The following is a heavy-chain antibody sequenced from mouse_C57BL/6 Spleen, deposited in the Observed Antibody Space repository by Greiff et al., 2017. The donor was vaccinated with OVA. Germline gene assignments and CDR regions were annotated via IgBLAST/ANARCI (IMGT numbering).Heavy chain of an antibody. CDR1: GYSITSGYY. CDR3: ARDLASHAMDY. J-gene: IGHJ4*01. D-gene: IGHD1-1*01. Sequence: VQLKESGPGLVKPSQSLSLTCSVTGYSITSGYYWNWIRQFPGNKLEWMGYISYDGSNNYNPSLKNRISITRDTSKNQFFLKLNSVTTEDTATYYCARDLASHAMDYWGQGTSVTVSS. CDR2: ISYDGSN. V-gene: IGHV3-6*01.